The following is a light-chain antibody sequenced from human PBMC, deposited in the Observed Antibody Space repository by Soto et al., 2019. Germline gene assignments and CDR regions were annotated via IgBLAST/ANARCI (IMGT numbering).Light chain of an antibody. Sequence: QSVLTQPASVSGSPGQSIAISCTGTSSDVGAYNSVSWYQQYPGKAPKLMIHDVSNRPSGVSDRFSGSKSGNTASLTISGLQAEDEAYYDCSSETNSSPNLFASGTKFT. CDR3: SSETNSSPNL. CDR1: SSDVGAYNS. CDR2: DVS. J-gene: IGLJ1*01. V-gene: IGLV2-14*01.